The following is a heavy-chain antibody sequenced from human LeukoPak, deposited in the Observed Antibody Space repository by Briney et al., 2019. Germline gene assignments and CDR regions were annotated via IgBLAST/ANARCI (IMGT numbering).Heavy chain of an antibody. CDR1: GGSISSGGYY. CDR3: ARGFYGAGSQFDY. V-gene: IGHV4-31*03. D-gene: IGHD3-10*01. CDR2: IYYSGST. Sequence: PSQTLSLTCTVSGGSISSGGYYWSWIRQHPRKGLEWIGYIYYSGSTYYNPSLKSRVTISVDTSKNQFSLKLSSVTAADTAVYYCARGFYGAGSQFDYWGQGTLVTVSS. J-gene: IGHJ4*02.